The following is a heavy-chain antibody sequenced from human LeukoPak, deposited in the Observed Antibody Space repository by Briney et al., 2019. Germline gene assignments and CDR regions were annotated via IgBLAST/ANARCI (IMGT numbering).Heavy chain of an antibody. CDR3: ARDLVTVTKGFDI. J-gene: IGHJ3*02. Sequence: SETLSLTCAVSDDSFSSHYWTWIRQPPGKGLEGIGYIPYIGSTNYNPSLKRRVTISIDTSKNQFSLKLTSVTAADTAVYYCARDLVTVTKGFDIWGQGTMVSVSS. CDR2: IPYIGST. D-gene: IGHD4-17*01. CDR1: DDSFSSHY. V-gene: IGHV4-59*11.